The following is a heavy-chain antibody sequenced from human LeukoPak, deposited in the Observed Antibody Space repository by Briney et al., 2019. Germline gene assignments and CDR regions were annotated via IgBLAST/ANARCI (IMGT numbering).Heavy chain of an antibody. J-gene: IGHJ4*02. D-gene: IGHD3-22*01. CDR1: GYTFTSYA. CDR3: ARGRRYYYYDSSGSFYDY. V-gene: IGHV1-3*01. CDR2: INAGNGNT. Sequence: ASVKVSCKASGYTFTSYAMHWVRQAPGQRLEWMGWINAGNGNTKYSQKFQGRVTITRDTSASTAYMELSSLRSEDTAVYYCARGRRYYYYDSSGSFYDYWGQGTLVTVSS.